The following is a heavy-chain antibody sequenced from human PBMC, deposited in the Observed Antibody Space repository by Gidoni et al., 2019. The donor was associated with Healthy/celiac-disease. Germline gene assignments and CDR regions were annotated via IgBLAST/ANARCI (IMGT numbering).Heavy chain of an antibody. CDR3: TRALPETARGAFDI. J-gene: IGHJ3*02. CDR1: GFTFSAHY. D-gene: IGHD5-18*01. CDR2: TRNKANSYTT. V-gene: IGHV3-72*01. Sequence: EVQLVESGGGLVQPGGSLRLSCADSGFTFSAHYLYWVRQAPGKGLEWVGRTRNKANSYTTEYAASVKGRFTISRDDSKNSLYLQMNSLKTEDTAVYYCTRALPETARGAFDIWGQGTMVTVSA.